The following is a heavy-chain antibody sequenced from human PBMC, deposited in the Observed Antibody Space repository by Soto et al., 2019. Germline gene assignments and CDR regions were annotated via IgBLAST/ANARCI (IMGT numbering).Heavy chain of an antibody. CDR2: ISAYNGNT. Sequence: ASVKVSCKASGYTFPSYDISWVRQAPGQGLEWMGWISAYNGNTNYAQKLQGRVTMTTDTSTSTAYMELRSLRSDDTAVYYCARVDSGEQGTANWGQGTLVTAPQ. CDR3: ARVDSGEQGTAN. CDR1: GYTFPSYD. D-gene: IGHD1-1*01. J-gene: IGHJ4*02. V-gene: IGHV1-18*01.